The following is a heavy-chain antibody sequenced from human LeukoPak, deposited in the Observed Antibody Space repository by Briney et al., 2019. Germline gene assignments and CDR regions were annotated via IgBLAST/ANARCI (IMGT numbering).Heavy chain of an antibody. Sequence: PGGSLRLSSAAYGFTFSNAWMSWVRQAPGKELHWVGRIKSKTDGGTTDYAAPVKGRFTISRDDSKNTLYLQMNSLKTEDTAVYYCTTANSGYDFLFDYWGQGTLVTVSS. CDR3: TTANSGYDFLFDY. V-gene: IGHV3-15*01. J-gene: IGHJ4*02. CDR2: IKSKTDGGTT. D-gene: IGHD5-12*01. CDR1: GFTFSNAW.